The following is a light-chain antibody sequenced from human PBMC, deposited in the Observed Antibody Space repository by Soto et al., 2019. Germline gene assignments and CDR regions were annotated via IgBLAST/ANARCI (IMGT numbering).Light chain of an antibody. CDR2: DAF. CDR3: QQRSSWPFLWT. Sequence: EIVLTQSPATLSSSPGERATLSCRASQSVGTSVAWYQQKPVQAPRLLIYDAFNRATGIPASFSGSGSGTDFTLTISSLEPEDFAVYYCQQRSSWPFLWTFAGGTKVEIK. J-gene: IGKJ4*01. CDR1: QSVGTS. V-gene: IGKV3-11*01.